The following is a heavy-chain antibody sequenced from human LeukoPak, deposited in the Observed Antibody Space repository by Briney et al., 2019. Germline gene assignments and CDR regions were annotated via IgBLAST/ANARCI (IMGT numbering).Heavy chain of an antibody. J-gene: IGHJ6*03. Sequence: ASVKVSCKASGYTFTSYAMNWVRQAPGQGLEWMGWINTNTGNPTYAQGFTGRFVFSLDTSVSTAYLQISSLKAEDTAVYYCAREGTYSSSWYGYYYYYYMDVWGKGTTVTVSS. CDR3: AREGTYSSSWYGYYYYYYMDV. D-gene: IGHD6-13*01. CDR2: INTNTGNP. CDR1: GYTFTSYA. V-gene: IGHV7-4-1*02.